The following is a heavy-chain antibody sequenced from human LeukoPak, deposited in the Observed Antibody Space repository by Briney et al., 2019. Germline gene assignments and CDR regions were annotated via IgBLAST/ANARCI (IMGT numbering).Heavy chain of an antibody. CDR2: IIPIFGTA. D-gene: IGHD3/OR15-3a*01. CDR3: ARDQGVDPNGLKYNWFAP. V-gene: IGHV1-69*05. Sequence: ASVKVSCKASGGTFSSYAISWVRQAPGQGLEWMGGIIPIFGTANYAQKFQGRVTITTDESTSTAYMELSSLRSEDTAVYYCARDQGVDPNGLKYNWFAPWAQGTLVTVSS. J-gene: IGHJ5*02. CDR1: GGTFSSYA.